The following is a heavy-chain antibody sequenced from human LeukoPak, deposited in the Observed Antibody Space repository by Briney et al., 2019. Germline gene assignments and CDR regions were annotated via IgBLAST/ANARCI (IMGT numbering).Heavy chain of an antibody. CDR3: ARVPEVGAVQDALDI. J-gene: IGHJ3*02. D-gene: IGHD1-26*01. CDR2: ISSSSSYI. V-gene: IGHV3-21*01. Sequence: GGSLRLSCAASGFTFSSYSMNWVRQAPGKGLEWVSSISSSSSYIYYADSVKGRFTISRDNAKNSLYLQMNSLRAEDTAVYYCARVPEVGAVQDALDIWGQGTMVTASS. CDR1: GFTFSSYS.